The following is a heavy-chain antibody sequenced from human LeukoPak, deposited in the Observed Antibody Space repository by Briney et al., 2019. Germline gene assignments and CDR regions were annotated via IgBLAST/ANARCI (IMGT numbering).Heavy chain of an antibody. J-gene: IGHJ6*03. CDR2: IIPIFGTT. Sequence: ASVKVSCKASGGTFSSYAISWVRQAPGQGLEWMGGIIPIFGTTNYAQKFQDRVTITADKSTSTAYMELSSLRSEDTAVYYCARVVGLTGYSSSWYSGYYYYMDVWGKGTTVTISS. CDR3: ARVVGLTGYSSSWYSGYYYYMDV. D-gene: IGHD6-13*01. CDR1: GGTFSSYA. V-gene: IGHV1-69*06.